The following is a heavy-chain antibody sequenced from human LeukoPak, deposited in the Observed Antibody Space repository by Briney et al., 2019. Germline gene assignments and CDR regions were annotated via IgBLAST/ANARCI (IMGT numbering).Heavy chain of an antibody. CDR2: INHSGST. CDR1: GGSISSSSYY. CDR3: ARVRGSYSRVFSRNGRFDY. Sequence: SETLSLTCTVSGGSISSSSYYWGWIRQPPGKGLEWIGEINHSGSTNYNPSLKSRVTISVDTSKNQFSLKLSSVTAADTAVYYCARVRGSYSRVFSRNGRFDYWGQGTLVTVSS. V-gene: IGHV4-39*07. D-gene: IGHD1-26*01. J-gene: IGHJ4*02.